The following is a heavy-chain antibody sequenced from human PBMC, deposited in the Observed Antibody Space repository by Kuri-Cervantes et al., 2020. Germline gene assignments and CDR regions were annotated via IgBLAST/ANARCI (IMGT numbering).Heavy chain of an antibody. J-gene: IGHJ4*02. CDR2: INPNSGGT. Sequence: ASVKVSCKASGYTFTSYDINWVRQATGQGLEWMGWINPNSGGTNYAQKFQGRVTMTRDTSISTAYMELSRLRSDDTAVYYCARVAWQWEQDYWGQGTLVTVSS. CDR1: GYTFTSYD. CDR3: ARVAWQWEQDY. V-gene: IGHV1-2*02. D-gene: IGHD1-26*01.